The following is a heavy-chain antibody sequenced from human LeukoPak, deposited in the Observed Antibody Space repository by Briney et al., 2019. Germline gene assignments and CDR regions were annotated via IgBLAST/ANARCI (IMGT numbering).Heavy chain of an antibody. D-gene: IGHD7-27*01. Sequence: PGGSLRLSCAASGFTFSSYEMNWVRQAPGKGLEWISYISSSNYSIISYADSVKGRFTISRDNARRSLYLQMNSLRDEDTAVYYCARDSNWSFDYWGQGTLVTVSS. J-gene: IGHJ4*02. CDR2: ISSSNYSII. CDR3: ARDSNWSFDY. V-gene: IGHV3-48*02. CDR1: GFTFSSYE.